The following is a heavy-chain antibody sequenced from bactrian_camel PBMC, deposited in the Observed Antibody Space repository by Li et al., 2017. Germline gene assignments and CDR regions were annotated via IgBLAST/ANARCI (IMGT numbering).Heavy chain of an antibody. J-gene: IGHJ6*01. CDR1: GNTESSCE. D-gene: IGHD2*01. V-gene: IGHV3S9*01. CDR2: LSDGTT. CDR3: ATANYGDSSMDA. Sequence: HVQLVESGGDSVQAGGSLRVACALSGNTESSCEMGWYRQYPGEERELVSQYLSDGTTYYHSSVKGRFTISGDHAKNTVYLQMNSLRIEDMAMYYCATANYGDSSMDAWGQGTQVTVS.